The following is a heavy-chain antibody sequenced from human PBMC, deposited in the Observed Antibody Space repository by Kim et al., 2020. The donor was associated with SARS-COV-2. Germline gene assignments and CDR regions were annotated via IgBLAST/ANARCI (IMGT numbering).Heavy chain of an antibody. CDR3: ARLTRIAVAGDY. D-gene: IGHD6-19*01. Sequence: YNPSLKSRVTISVDTSKNQFSLKLSSVTAADTAVYYCARLTRIAVAGDYWGQGTLVTVSS. V-gene: IGHV4-39*01. J-gene: IGHJ4*02.